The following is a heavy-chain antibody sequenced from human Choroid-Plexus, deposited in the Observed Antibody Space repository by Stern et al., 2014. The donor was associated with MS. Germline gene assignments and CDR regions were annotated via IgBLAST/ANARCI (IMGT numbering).Heavy chain of an antibody. CDR2: GDVEGYVT. CDR1: GNSLAELS. CDR3: ASQRFSHDSFDI. V-gene: IGHV1-24*01. J-gene: IGHJ3*02. Sequence: VQLVESGAEVKKPGASVKVSCKVSGNSLAELSIHWVRQAPGKGLEWLGGGDVEGYVTIYAQDFEGRVTMTEDTSTDTAYMEMTSLRSDDTAMYYCASQRFSHDSFDIWGQGTMVTVSS.